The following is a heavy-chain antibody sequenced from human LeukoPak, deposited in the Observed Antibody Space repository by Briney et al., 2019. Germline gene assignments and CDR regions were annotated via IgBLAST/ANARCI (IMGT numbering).Heavy chain of an antibody. CDR3: ARQTKGSRFCSGGSCYSRWFDP. V-gene: IGHV4-39*01. CDR2: LYYSGNT. CDR1: GGSISSSSYY. Sequence: SETLSLTCTVSGGSISSSSYYWGWIRQPPGKGLEWIGSLYYSGNTYHNPSLNSRVTISVDTSKNQFSLKLSSVTAADTAVYYCARQTKGSRFCSGGSCYSRWFDPWGQGTLVTVSS. J-gene: IGHJ5*02. D-gene: IGHD2-15*01.